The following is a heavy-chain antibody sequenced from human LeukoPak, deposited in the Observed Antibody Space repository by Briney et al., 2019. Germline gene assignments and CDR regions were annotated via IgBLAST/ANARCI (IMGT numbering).Heavy chain of an antibody. J-gene: IGHJ6*02. CDR3: ATLGYCSGGSCYSYYYYGMDV. V-gene: IGHV4-59*08. Sequence: SETLSLTCTVSGGSISSYYWSWIRQPPGKGLEWIGYIYYSGSTNYNPSLKSRVTISVDTSKNQFSLKLSSVTAADTAVYYCATLGYCSGGSCYSYYYYGMDVWGQGTTVTVSS. CDR1: GGSISSYY. CDR2: IYYSGST. D-gene: IGHD2-15*01.